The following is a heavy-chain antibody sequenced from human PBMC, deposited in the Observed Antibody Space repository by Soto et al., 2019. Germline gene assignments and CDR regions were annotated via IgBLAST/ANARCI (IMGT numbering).Heavy chain of an antibody. CDR3: ARRVTIFGDGGGVDY. Sequence: GESLKISCKGSGYSFTSYWIGWVRQMPGKGLEWMGIIYPGDSDTRYSPSFQGQVTISADKSISTAYLQWSSLKASDTAMYYCARRVTIFGDGGGVDYWGQGTLVTVSS. D-gene: IGHD3-3*01. V-gene: IGHV5-51*01. CDR1: GYSFTSYW. CDR2: IYPGDSDT. J-gene: IGHJ4*02.